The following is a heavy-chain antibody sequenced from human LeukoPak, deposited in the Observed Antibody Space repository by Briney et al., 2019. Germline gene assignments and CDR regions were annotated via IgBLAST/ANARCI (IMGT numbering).Heavy chain of an antibody. J-gene: IGHJ4*02. V-gene: IGHV3-30*04. Sequence: PGGSLRLSCAASGFTFSNYAMHWVRQAPGKGLEWVAAIPYDASNKKYADSVKGRFTISRDNSKNTLYLQMNSLRAEDTAVYYCAREVSRDGYMEGFDYWGQGTLVTVSS. CDR3: AREVSRDGYMEGFDY. CDR2: IPYDASNK. D-gene: IGHD5-24*01. CDR1: GFTFSNYA.